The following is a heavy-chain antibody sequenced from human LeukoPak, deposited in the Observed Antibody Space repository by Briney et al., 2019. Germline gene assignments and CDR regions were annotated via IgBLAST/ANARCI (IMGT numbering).Heavy chain of an antibody. Sequence: GGSLRLSCAGSGFTFSSYSMNWVRQAPGKGLEWVSYISSSGSTVYYADSVKGRFTISRDNAKNSLYLQMNSLRAEDTAVYYCAELGITMIGGVWGKGTTVTISS. CDR2: ISSSGSTV. CDR3: AELGITMIGGV. J-gene: IGHJ6*04. V-gene: IGHV3-48*04. D-gene: IGHD3-10*02. CDR1: GFTFSSYS.